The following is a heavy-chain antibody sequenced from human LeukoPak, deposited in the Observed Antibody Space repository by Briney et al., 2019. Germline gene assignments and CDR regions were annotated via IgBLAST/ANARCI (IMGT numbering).Heavy chain of an antibody. V-gene: IGHV4-39*07. CDR1: GGSISTSNYY. CDR2: IFYSGST. D-gene: IGHD1-26*01. Sequence: SETLSLTCTVSGGSISTSNYYWGWIRQPPGKGLEWIGNIFYSGSTYYSPSVKSRVTISLDTSRNQFSLKLNSVTAADTAVYYCARDRIRGSYYLYAFDIWGQGTMVTVSS. J-gene: IGHJ3*02. CDR3: ARDRIRGSYYLYAFDI.